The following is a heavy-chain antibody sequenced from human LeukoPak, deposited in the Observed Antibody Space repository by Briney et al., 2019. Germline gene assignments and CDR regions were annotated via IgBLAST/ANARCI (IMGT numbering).Heavy chain of an antibody. CDR3: ARGLRAIYVVPAAYNWFDP. J-gene: IGHJ5*02. CDR2: INPNSGGT. CDR1: GYTFTSYY. V-gene: IGHV1-2*02. D-gene: IGHD2-2*01. Sequence: ASVKVSCKASGYTFTSYYMHWVRQAPGQGLEWMGWINPNSGGTNYAQKFQGRVTMTRDTSISTAYMELSRLRSDDTAVYYCARGLRAIYVVPAAYNWFDPWGQGTLVTVSS.